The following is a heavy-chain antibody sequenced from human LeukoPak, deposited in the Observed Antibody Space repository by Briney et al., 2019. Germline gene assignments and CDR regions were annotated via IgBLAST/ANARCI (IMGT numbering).Heavy chain of an antibody. J-gene: IGHJ4*02. V-gene: IGHV4-39*07. Sequence: SETLSLTCTVSGGSIISSSFWWGWIRQPPGKGLEWIGSIYYSGVSYYNTSLKSRVAISVDTSKNQFSLKLNSVTAADTAVYYCTRVFSHGYSDYWGQGTLVTVSS. CDR1: GGSIISSSFW. CDR3: TRVFSHGYSDY. CDR2: IYYSGVS. D-gene: IGHD3-22*01.